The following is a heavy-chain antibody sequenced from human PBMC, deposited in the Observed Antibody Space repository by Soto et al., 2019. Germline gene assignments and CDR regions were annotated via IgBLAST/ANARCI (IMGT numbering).Heavy chain of an antibody. D-gene: IGHD6-13*01. CDR3: ARTAAAGIYYYYYGMDV. CDR2: ISYDATNK. V-gene: IGHV3-30-3*01. CDR1: GFTFSSYA. J-gene: IGHJ6*02. Sequence: GGSLRLSCAASGFTFSSYAMHWVRQAPGKGLDWVAVISYDATNKYYADSVKGRFTISRDNSKNTLFLQMNSLRAEDTAVYYCARTAAAGIYYYYYGMDVWGQGTTVTVSS.